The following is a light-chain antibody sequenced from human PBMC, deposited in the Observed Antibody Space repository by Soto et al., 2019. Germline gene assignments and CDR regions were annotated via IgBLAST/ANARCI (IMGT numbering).Light chain of an antibody. Sequence: EIVLTQSPATLSLSPGERATLSCRASQSVSSYLAWYQQKPGQAPRLLIYDASNRATGIPARFSGSGSGTDLTLTISSLETEDFEVYYCQQSSNWLTFGGGTKVDIK. V-gene: IGKV3-11*01. J-gene: IGKJ4*01. CDR2: DAS. CDR1: QSVSSY. CDR3: QQSSNWLT.